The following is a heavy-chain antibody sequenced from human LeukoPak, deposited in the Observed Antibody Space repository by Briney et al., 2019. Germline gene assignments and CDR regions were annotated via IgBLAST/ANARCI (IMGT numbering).Heavy chain of an antibody. V-gene: IGHV3-74*01. D-gene: IGHD3-22*01. J-gene: IGHJ4*02. Sequence: GGSLRLSCAASGFTFSSYWMHWVRHAPGKGLVWVSRINSDGSSTSYADSVKGRFTISRDNAKNTLYLQMNSLRAEDTAVYYCARGGDDYYDSSGYYYPIDYWGQGTLVTVSS. CDR1: GFTFSSYW. CDR2: INSDGSST. CDR3: ARGGDDYYDSSGYYYPIDY.